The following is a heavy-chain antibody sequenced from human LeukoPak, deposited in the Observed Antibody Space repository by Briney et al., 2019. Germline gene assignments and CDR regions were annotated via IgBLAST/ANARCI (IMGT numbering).Heavy chain of an antibody. CDR3: AKPRDYYGPFAY. V-gene: IGHV3-23*01. CDR1: RFTFSTYA. Sequence: GGSLRLSCAASRFTFSTYAMSWVRQAPGKGLEWVSTISGSGGSTYYADSVKGRFTISRDNSKNTLYLQMNSLRAEDTAVYYCAKPRDYYGPFAYWGQGTLVTVSS. CDR2: ISGSGGST. J-gene: IGHJ4*02. D-gene: IGHD3-10*01.